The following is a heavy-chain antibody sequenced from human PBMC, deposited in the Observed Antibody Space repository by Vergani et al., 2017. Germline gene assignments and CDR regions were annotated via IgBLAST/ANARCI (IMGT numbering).Heavy chain of an antibody. D-gene: IGHD3-10*01. CDR2: ISWNSGSI. J-gene: IGHJ6*02. V-gene: IGHV3-9*01. CDR3: ARDDYYGSGSYYPYYYYYGMDV. Sequence: EVQLVESGGGLVQPGRSLRLSCAASGFTFDDYAMHWVRQAPGKGLEWVSGISWNSGSIGYADSVKGRFTISRDNAKNSLYLQMNSLRAEDTAVYYCARDDYYGSGSYYPYYYYYGMDVWGQGTTVTVSS. CDR1: GFTFDDYA.